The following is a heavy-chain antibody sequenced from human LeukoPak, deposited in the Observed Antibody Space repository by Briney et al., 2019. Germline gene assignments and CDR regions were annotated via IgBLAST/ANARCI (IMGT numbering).Heavy chain of an antibody. CDR3: ARNPPGIVGAPTHYCYYMDV. D-gene: IGHD1-26*01. Sequence: GGSLRLSCAASGFTFSSYWMSWVRQAPGKGLEWVANIKQDGTEKYYVDSVKGRFSISRDNAKNSLYLQMNSPTAEDTAVYYCARNPPGIVGAPTHYCYYMDVWGRGTTVTISS. J-gene: IGHJ6*03. CDR1: GFTFSSYW. CDR2: IKQDGTEK. V-gene: IGHV3-7*01.